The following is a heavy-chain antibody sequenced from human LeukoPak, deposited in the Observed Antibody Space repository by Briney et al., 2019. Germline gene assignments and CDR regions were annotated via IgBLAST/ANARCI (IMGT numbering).Heavy chain of an antibody. CDR1: GFTFNAYT. CDR3: ARGFDTNAFDI. D-gene: IGHD3-3*01. V-gene: IGHV3-30*04. Sequence: PGGSLRLSCAASGFTFNAYTMRWVRQAPGKGLEWVARISNDGSNKYYTDSVKGRFTISRDSSKNTVYLQMNSLRTEDTALYYCARGFDTNAFDIWGQGTLVTVSS. J-gene: IGHJ3*02. CDR2: ISNDGSNK.